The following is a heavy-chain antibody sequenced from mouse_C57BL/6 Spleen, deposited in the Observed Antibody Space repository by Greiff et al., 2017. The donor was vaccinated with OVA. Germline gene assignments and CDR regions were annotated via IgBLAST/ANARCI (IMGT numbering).Heavy chain of an antibody. CDR3: ARREEGGFAY. V-gene: IGHV1-76*01. CDR1: GYTFTGYY. D-gene: IGHD3-3*01. Sequence: QVQLQQSGAELVRPGASVKLSCKASGYTFTGYYINWVKQRPGQGLEWIARIYPGSGNTYYNEKFKGKATLTAEKSSSTAYMQLSSLTSEDSAVYFCARREEGGFAYWGQGTLVTVSA. J-gene: IGHJ3*01. CDR2: IYPGSGNT.